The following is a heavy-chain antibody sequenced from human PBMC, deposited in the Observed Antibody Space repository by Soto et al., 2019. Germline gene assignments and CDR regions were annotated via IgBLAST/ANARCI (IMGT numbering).Heavy chain of an antibody. V-gene: IGHV3-23*01. CDR1: GFTFSSYA. D-gene: IGHD3-22*01. CDR2: ISISGGST. J-gene: IGHJ4*02. Sequence: EVQLLESGGGLVQPGGSLRLSCAASGFTFSSYAMSWVRQAPGKGLEWVSAISISGGSTYYADSEKGRFTISRDSSKNTLYLQMNSLRAEDTAVYYCAKDLRDSSGYYYYIDSWGQGILVTVSS. CDR3: AKDLRDSSGYYYYIDS.